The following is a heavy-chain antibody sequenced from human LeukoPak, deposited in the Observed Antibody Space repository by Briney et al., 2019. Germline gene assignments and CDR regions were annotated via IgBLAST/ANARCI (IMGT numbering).Heavy chain of an antibody. CDR2: ISSSGSTI. J-gene: IGHJ6*02. D-gene: IGHD2-8*01. CDR3: AREIVLMVYAAGGMDV. CDR1: GFTFSSYA. Sequence: GGSLRLSCAASGFTFSSYAMHWVRQAPGKGLEWVSYISSSGSTIYYADSVKGRFTISRDNAKNSLYLQMNSLRAEDTAVYYCAREIVLMVYAAGGMDVWGQGTTVTVSS. V-gene: IGHV3-48*03.